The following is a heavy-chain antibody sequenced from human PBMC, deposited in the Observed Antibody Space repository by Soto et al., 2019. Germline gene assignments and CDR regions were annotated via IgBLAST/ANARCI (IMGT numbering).Heavy chain of an antibody. CDR2: VTSGTKTI. D-gene: IGHD6-19*01. CDR3: ARSVEGHFDY. CDR1: GLRISIYR. Sequence: EVRLVESGGALVQRGGSLTLSCAAAGLRISIYRINWVRQAPGKGLKWSAYVTSGTKTIKYAESVKGRFTISRDNAKNSVYLQKNNLSDEDTVAYYCARSVEGHFDYWGQGTVVTVFS. V-gene: IGHV3-48*02. J-gene: IGHJ4*02.